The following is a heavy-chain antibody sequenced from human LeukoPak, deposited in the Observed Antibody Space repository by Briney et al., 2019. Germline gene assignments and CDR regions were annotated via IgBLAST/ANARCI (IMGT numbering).Heavy chain of an antibody. CDR1: GFTVSSNY. J-gene: IGHJ3*02. Sequence: GGSLRLSCAASGFTVSSNYMSWVRQAPGKGLEWVSVIYSGGSTYYADSVKGRFTTSRDNSKNTLYLQMNSLRAEDTAVYYCARDHWGSGADAFDIWGQGTMVTVSS. CDR3: ARDHWGSGADAFDI. V-gene: IGHV3-66*01. CDR2: IYSGGST. D-gene: IGHD7-27*01.